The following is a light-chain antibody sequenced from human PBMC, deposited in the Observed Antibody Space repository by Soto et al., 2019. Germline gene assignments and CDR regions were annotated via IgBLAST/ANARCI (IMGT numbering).Light chain of an antibody. J-gene: IGKJ1*01. Sequence: DVKLTQSPGTLSVSAGDRVTITCRASQSISIHLNWYQQKPGKAPKLLIHAATSRQRGIPARFSGSGSGTEFTLTISSLQPEDFAAYYCLQYDSSPQTFGRGTKVDIK. V-gene: IGKV1-39*01. CDR1: QSISIH. CDR2: AAT. CDR3: LQYDSSPQT.